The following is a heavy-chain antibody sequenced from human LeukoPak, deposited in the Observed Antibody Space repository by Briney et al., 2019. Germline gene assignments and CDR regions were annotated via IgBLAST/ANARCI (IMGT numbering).Heavy chain of an antibody. V-gene: IGHV3-21*04. D-gene: IGHD6-13*01. CDR2: ISSSSSYI. CDR1: GFTFSSYS. CDR3: AKDLGSSYYFDY. Sequence: GGSLRLSCAASGFTFSSYSMNWVRRAPGKGLEWVSSISSSSSYIYYADSVKGRFTISRDNAKNSLYLQMNSLRAEDTALYYCAKDLGSSYYFDYWGQGTLVTVSS. J-gene: IGHJ4*02.